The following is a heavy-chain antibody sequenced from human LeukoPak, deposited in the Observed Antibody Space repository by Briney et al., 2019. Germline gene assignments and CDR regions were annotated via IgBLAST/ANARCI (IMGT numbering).Heavy chain of an antibody. CDR3: AKGPLIEVAGTTWDH. V-gene: IGHV3-23*01. Sequence: GGTLRLSCTASGFTFSNYAMSWVRQAPGKGLEWVSAIRSSGAGTFYADSVKGRFTISRGNSKNTLLLQMNSLRAEDTAVYYCAKGPLIEVAGTTWDHWGQGTLVTVSS. CDR1: GFTFSNYA. CDR2: IRSSGAGT. J-gene: IGHJ4*02. D-gene: IGHD6-19*01.